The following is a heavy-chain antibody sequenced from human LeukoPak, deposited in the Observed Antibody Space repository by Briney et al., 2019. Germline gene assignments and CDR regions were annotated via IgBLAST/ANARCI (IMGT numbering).Heavy chain of an antibody. Sequence: GGSLRLSCAASGFXFSHAWITWVRQAPGKGLEWIGRIQSETDGGTTDYAAPVKGRFTISRDDSKNMLYLQMNSLKNEDTAVYYCTTSPQWLENWGQGTLVTVSP. CDR1: GFXFSHAW. CDR3: TTSPQWLEN. D-gene: IGHD6-19*01. J-gene: IGHJ4*02. CDR2: IQSETDGGTT. V-gene: IGHV3-15*01.